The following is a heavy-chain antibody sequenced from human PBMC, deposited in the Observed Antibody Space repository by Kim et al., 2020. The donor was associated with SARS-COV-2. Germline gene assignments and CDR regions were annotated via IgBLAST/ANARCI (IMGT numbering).Heavy chain of an antibody. V-gene: IGHV3-74*01. CDR1: GFTFSNYG. Sequence: GGSLRLSCTGSGFTFSNYGMNWVRQAPGKGLEWVAGLKRIGSNTRHADSVKGRYTISRDNAKNTLYLQMNDLTAEDTAVYYCASSSFKAFNIWGQGTMATVPS. CDR3: ASSSFKAFNI. CDR2: LKRIGSNT. D-gene: IGHD2-2*01. J-gene: IGHJ3*02.